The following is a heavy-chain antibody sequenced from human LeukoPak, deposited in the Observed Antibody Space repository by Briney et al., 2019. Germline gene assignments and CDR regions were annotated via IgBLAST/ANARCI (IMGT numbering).Heavy chain of an antibody. J-gene: IGHJ4*02. Sequence: GASVKVSCKASGYTFTGYYMHWVRQAPGQGLEWMGWINPNSGGTNYAQKFQGRVTMTRDMSISTAYMELSRLRSDDTAVYYCARVDDYGDYVGYWGQGTLVTVSS. CDR3: ARVDDYGDYVGY. D-gene: IGHD4-17*01. V-gene: IGHV1-2*02. CDR2: INPNSGGT. CDR1: GYTFTGYY.